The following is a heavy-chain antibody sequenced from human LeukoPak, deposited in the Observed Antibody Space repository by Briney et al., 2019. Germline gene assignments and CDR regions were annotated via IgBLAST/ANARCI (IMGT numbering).Heavy chain of an antibody. D-gene: IGHD5-18*01. CDR3: ASPLDTAMAYDAFDI. V-gene: IGHV1-69*13. CDR2: IIPIFGTA. Sequence: ASVKVSCKASGGTFSSYAISWVRQAPGQGLEWMGGIIPIFGTANYAQKFQGRVTISADESTSTAYMELSSLRSENTAVYYCASPLDTAMAYDAFDIWGQGTMVTVSS. J-gene: IGHJ3*02. CDR1: GGTFSSYA.